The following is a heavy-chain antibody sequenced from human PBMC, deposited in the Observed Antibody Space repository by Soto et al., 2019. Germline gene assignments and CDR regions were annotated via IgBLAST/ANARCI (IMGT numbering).Heavy chain of an antibody. CDR2: ISAYNGNT. CDR1: GYTFTSYG. CDR3: ARDPTVIWGSYRPFFDY. D-gene: IGHD3-16*02. Sequence: QVQLVQSGAEVKKPGASVKVSCKASGYTFTSYGISWVRQAPGQGIEWMGWISAYNGNTNYAQKLQGRVTMTTDTSTSTAYMELRSVRSDDTAVYYCARDPTVIWGSYRPFFDYWGQGTLVTVSS. V-gene: IGHV1-18*01. J-gene: IGHJ4*02.